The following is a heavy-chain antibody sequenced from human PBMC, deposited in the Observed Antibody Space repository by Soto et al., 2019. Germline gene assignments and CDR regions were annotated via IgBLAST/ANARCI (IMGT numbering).Heavy chain of an antibody. CDR3: ARGATILWDFDY. V-gene: IGHV1-3*01. CDR2: INAGNGNT. Sequence: ASVKVSCKASGYTFTSYAMHWVRQAPGQRLEWMGWINAGNGNTKYSQKFQGRVTITRDTSASTAYMELSSLRSEDTAVYYCARGATILWDFDYWGQGTLVTVSS. J-gene: IGHJ4*02. D-gene: IGHD5-12*01. CDR1: GYTFTSYA.